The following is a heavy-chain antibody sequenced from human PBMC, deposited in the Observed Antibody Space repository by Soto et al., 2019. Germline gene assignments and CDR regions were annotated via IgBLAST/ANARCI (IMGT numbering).Heavy chain of an antibody. J-gene: IGHJ5*02. CDR2: IYYSGST. Sequence: SETLSLTCTVSGGSISSGGYYWSWIRQHPGKGLEWIGYIYYSGSTDYNPSLKNRVTISVDTSKNQFSLKLSSVTAADTAVYYCARGLGTYYYDSSGPDLRWFDPWGQGTLVTVS. D-gene: IGHD3-22*01. V-gene: IGHV4-31*03. CDR3: ARGLGTYYYDSSGPDLRWFDP. CDR1: GGSISSGGYY.